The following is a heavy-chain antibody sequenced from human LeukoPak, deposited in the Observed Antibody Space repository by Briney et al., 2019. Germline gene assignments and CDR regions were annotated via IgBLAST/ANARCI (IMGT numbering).Heavy chain of an antibody. V-gene: IGHV4-4*07. D-gene: IGHD1-26*01. CDR3: AREIPLVGATDY. J-gene: IGHJ4*02. Sequence: SETLSLTCTVSGGSSSSYYWSWIRQPAGKGLEWIGRIYTSGSTNYNPSLKSRVTMSVDTSKNQFSLKLSSVTAADTAVYYCAREIPLVGATDYWGQGTLVTVSS. CDR2: IYTSGST. CDR1: GGSSSSYY.